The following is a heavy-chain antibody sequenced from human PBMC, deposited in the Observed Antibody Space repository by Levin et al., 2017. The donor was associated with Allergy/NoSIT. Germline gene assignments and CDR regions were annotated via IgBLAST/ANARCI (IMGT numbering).Heavy chain of an antibody. V-gene: IGHV3-7*01. Sequence: GESLKISCAASGFTFSSYWMSWVRQAPGKGLEWVANIKQDGSEKYYVDSVKGRFTISRDNAKNSLYLQMNSLRAEDTAVYYCARCDDSGDWYFDLWGRGTLVTVSS. D-gene: IGHD3-22*01. CDR2: IKQDGSEK. J-gene: IGHJ2*01. CDR3: ARCDDSGDWYFDL. CDR1: GFTFSSYW.